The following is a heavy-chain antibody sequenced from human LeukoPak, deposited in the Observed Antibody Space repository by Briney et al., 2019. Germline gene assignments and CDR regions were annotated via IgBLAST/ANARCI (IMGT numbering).Heavy chain of an antibody. CDR1: GFTFSDYG. J-gene: IGHJ5*02. Sequence: PGRSLRLSCAASGFTFSDYGIHWVRLAPGKGLEWVGVTSPDGSNKFYANSVKGRFTVSRDNSKKTLYLQMNSLRAEDTAVYYCARDNDPDYSSSPGWFDLWGQGTLVTVSS. D-gene: IGHD3-22*01. CDR3: ARDNDPDYSSSPGWFDL. CDR2: TSPDGSNK. V-gene: IGHV3-30*06.